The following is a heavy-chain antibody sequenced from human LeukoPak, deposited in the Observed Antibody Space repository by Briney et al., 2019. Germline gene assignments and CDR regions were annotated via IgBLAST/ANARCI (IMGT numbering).Heavy chain of an antibody. J-gene: IGHJ4*02. CDR1: GFTFSSYS. Sequence: GGSLRLSCAASGFTFSSYSMNWVRQAPGKGLEWLSYINNSSSIIYHTDSVKGRFTISRDNAKNSVYLQMNSLRGEDTAVYYCARGGMASPDYWGQGTLVAVSS. CDR2: INNSSSII. CDR3: ARGGMASPDY. D-gene: IGHD6-13*01. V-gene: IGHV3-48*04.